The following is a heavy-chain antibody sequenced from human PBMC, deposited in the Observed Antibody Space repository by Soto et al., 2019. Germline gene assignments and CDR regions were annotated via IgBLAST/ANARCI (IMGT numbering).Heavy chain of an antibody. D-gene: IGHD2-15*01. CDR2: ISYDGSNK. J-gene: IGHJ4*02. V-gene: IGHV3-30*18. CDR1: GFTFSSYG. Sequence: QVQLVESGGGVVQPGRSLRLSCAASGFTFSSYGMHWVRQAPGKGLEWVAVISYDGSNKYYADSVKGRFTISRDNSKNTLYLQMNSLRAEDTAVYYCAKAHPSVRATRAPPVVYWGQGTLVTVSS. CDR3: AKAHPSVRATRAPPVVY.